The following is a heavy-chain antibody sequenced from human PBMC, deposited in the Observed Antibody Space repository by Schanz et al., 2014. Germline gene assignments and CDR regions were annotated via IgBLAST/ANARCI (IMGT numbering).Heavy chain of an antibody. D-gene: IGHD4-17*01. Sequence: QVRLVQSGAEVKKPGSSVKVSCKSSGATFNSYAFGWVRQAPGQGFEWVGSIIPPLRQTRYAQKFEERVISNEATYTTKVYMDLASLKYDDTAVYFCARIIDGDYLYWGQGTLVTVSS. CDR3: ARIIDGDYLY. CDR1: GATFNSYA. V-gene: IGHV1-69*04. CDR2: IIPPLRQT. J-gene: IGHJ4*02.